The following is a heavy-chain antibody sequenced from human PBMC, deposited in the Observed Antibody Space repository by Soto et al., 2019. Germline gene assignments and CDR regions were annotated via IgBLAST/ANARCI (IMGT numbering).Heavy chain of an antibody. CDR2: IYHSGST. J-gene: IGHJ5*02. V-gene: IGHV4-30-2*01. CDR3: AIVRGPYGSGDGYPPTPNWFDP. Sequence: QLQLQESGSGLVKPSQTLSLTCAVSGGSISSGGYFWSWIRQPPGKGLEWIGYIYHSGSTYYNPYLKSRFAVSVDRSNNQFSLKLSSVTAADTAVYYCAIVRGPYGSGDGYPPTPNWFDPWGQGTLVTVSS. D-gene: IGHD2-21*02. CDR1: GGSISSGGYF.